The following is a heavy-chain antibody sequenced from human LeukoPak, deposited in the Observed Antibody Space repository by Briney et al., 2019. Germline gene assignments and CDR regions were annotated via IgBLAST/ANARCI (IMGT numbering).Heavy chain of an antibody. D-gene: IGHD3-10*01. CDR1: GGSFSGYY. CDR3: ARGRPRITMVRGVISP. J-gene: IGHJ5*02. V-gene: IGHV4-34*01. Sequence: SETLSLTCAVYGGSFSGYYWSWIRQPPGKGLEWIGEINHSGSTNYNPSLKSRVTISVDTSKNQFSLKLSSATAADTAVYYCARGRPRITMVRGVISPWGQGTLVTVSS. CDR2: INHSGST.